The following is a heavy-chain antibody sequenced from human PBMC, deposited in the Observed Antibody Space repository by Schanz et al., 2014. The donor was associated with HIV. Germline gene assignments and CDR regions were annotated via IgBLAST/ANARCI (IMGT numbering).Heavy chain of an antibody. CDR2: IKTDGSEQ. Sequence: EVQLVESGGGLVQPGGSLRLSCAASGFIFRNFWMTWVRQVPGKGLEWVAHIKTDGSEQRYVDSVKGRFTISRDNAKNSVYLQMNSLRGEETAVYYCARENWDVAIGYSWGQGVLVIVSA. CDR1: GFIFRNFW. CDR3: ARENWDVAIGYS. J-gene: IGHJ5*02. D-gene: IGHD1-1*01. V-gene: IGHV3-7*01.